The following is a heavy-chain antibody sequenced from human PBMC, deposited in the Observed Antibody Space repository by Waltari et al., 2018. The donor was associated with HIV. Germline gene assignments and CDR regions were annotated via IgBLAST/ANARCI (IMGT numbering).Heavy chain of an antibody. D-gene: IGHD2-2*02. J-gene: IGHJ5*02. Sequence: QVQLVQSGAEVKKPGASVKVSCKASGYTFTSYGISWVRQAPGQGLEWMGWISAYNGNTNSAQKLQGRVTMTTDTSTSTAYLELRSLRSDDAAVYYCARVDYCSSTSCYTPGANWFDPWGQGTLVTVSS. CDR1: GYTFTSYG. CDR2: ISAYNGNT. V-gene: IGHV1-18*01. CDR3: ARVDYCSSTSCYTPGANWFDP.